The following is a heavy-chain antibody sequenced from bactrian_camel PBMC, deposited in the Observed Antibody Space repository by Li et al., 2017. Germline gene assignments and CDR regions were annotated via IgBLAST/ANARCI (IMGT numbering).Heavy chain of an antibody. D-gene: IGHD1*01. J-gene: IGHJ6*01. CDR2: IDSDGIA. Sequence: QVQLVESGGGLVQPGGSLRLSCAASGFAFSTWCMGWFRQAPGEEREGVAAIDSDGIASYADSVKGRFTVSRDNANNTVNLMMNSLKPEDTAMYYCAADAARWWTCGGEASPQFGYRGQGTQVTVS. CDR1: GFAFSTWC. V-gene: IGHV3S53*01. CDR3: AADAARWWTCGGEASPQFGY.